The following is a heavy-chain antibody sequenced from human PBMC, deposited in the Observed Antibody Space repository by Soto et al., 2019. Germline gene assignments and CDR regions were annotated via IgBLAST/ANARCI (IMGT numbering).Heavy chain of an antibody. CDR1: GFTFSSYA. D-gene: IGHD6-13*01. CDR2: ISGSGGST. V-gene: IGHV3-23*01. J-gene: IGHJ3*02. CDR3: AKDRREPMEYSSRTSAFDI. Sequence: GGSRRLSCAASGFTFSSYAMSWVRQAPGKGLEWVSAISGSGGSTYYADSVKGRFTISRDNSKNTLYLQMNSLRAEDTAVYYCAKDRREPMEYSSRTSAFDIWGQGTMVTVSS.